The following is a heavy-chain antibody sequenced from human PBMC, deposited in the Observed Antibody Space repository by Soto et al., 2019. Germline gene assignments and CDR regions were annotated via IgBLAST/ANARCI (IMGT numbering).Heavy chain of an antibody. J-gene: IGHJ5*02. Sequence: PSETLSLTCTVSGGSISTYYWTWIRQPPGKGLEWIGYLYYSGSTKYNPSLKSRVTISEDTSKNQFSLKLNSVTAADTAVYYCXRAXXXXXDXXGXGTLVTVSS. CDR1: GGSISTYY. V-gene: IGHV4-59*01. CDR2: LYYSGST. CDR3: XRAXXXXXDX.